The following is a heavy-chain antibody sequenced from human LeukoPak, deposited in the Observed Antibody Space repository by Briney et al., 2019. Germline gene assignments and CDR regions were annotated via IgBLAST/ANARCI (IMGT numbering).Heavy chain of an antibody. CDR2: IYYSGST. CDR3: TRGNGWYFY. CDR1: GGSISGYY. J-gene: IGHJ4*02. V-gene: IGHV4-59*01. Sequence: KASETLSLTCSVSGGSISGYYWSWIRQPPGKGPEWIGYIYYSGSTNYNPSLKNRVTISVDTSKNQFSLKLTSVTAADTAVYYCTRGNGWYFYWGQGTLVTVSS. D-gene: IGHD6-19*01.